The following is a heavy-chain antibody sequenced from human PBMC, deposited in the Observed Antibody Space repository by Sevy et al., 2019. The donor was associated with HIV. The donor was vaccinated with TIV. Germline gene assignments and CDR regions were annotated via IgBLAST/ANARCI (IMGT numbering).Heavy chain of an antibody. V-gene: IGHV3-30-3*01. D-gene: IGHD1-1*01. CDR3: ALERLSSNVAEYFQN. Sequence: GGSLRLSCAASGFTFSSFFMHWVRQAPGKGLEWVATISYDGSNEHYADSVKGRFTISRDNSKNALYLQKNSLRAEDTAVYYCALERLSSNVAEYFQNWGQGTLVTVSS. CDR1: GFTFSSFF. J-gene: IGHJ1*01. CDR2: ISYDGSNE.